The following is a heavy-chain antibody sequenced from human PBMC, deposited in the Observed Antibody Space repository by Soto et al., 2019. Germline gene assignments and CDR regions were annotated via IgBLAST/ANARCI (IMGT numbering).Heavy chain of an antibody. CDR1: GFTFRNYW. CDR3: XXXXXXXXXXXXDH. CDR2: INGAESSA. V-gene: IGHV3-74*01. Sequence: EVQLVESGGGLVQPGGSLRLSCAASGFTFRNYWMHWLRQAPGKGLVWVSRINGAESSASYTDSVKGRFIISRDNAKXXXXXXXXXXXXXXXXXXXXXXXXXXXXXXXXDHWGQGILVTVSS. J-gene: IGHJ4*02.